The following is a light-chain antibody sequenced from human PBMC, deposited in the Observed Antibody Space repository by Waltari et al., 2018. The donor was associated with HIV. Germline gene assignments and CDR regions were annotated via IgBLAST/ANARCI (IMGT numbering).Light chain of an antibody. CDR2: QDA. CDR1: KLGDKY. Sequence: SSELTQPPSVSVSPGQTAIITCSGDKLGDKYASWYQQRPGQSPVLVIYQDAKPPAGIPERFSGSNAGTTATLTISGTQPMDEADYYCQGWDSSTPIFGGGTNLSVL. CDR3: QGWDSSTPI. V-gene: IGLV3-1*01. J-gene: IGLJ2*01.